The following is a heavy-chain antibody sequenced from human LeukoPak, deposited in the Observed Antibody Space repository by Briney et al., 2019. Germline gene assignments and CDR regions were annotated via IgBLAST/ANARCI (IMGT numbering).Heavy chain of an antibody. J-gene: IGHJ4*02. CDR2: ISGSGGST. CDR3: AKTGYDFWSGYCDY. D-gene: IGHD3-3*01. Sequence: GGSLRLSCAASGFTFSSYAMSWVRQAPGKGLEWVSAISGSGGSTYYADSVKGRFTISRDNSKNTLYLQMNSLRAEDTAVYYCAKTGYDFWSGYCDYWGQGTLVTVSS. CDR1: GFTFSSYA. V-gene: IGHV3-23*01.